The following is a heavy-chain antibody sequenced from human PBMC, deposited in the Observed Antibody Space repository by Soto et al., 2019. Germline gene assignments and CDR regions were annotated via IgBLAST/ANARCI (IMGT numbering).Heavy chain of an antibody. CDR2: IYYSGST. CDR1: GGSISSSSYY. CDR3: ATIWLGESQH. J-gene: IGHJ1*01. V-gene: IGHV4-39*01. D-gene: IGHD3-10*01. Sequence: QLQLQESGPGLVKPSETLSLTCTVSGGSISSSSYYWGWIRQPPGKGLEWIGSIYYSGSTYYNPSLKGRVTISVETSNNQFSLKLSSVAAADTAVYYCATIWLGESQHWGQDTLVTVSS.